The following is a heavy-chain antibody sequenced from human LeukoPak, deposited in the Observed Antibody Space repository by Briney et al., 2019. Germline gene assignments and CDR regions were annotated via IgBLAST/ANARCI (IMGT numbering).Heavy chain of an antibody. V-gene: IGHV3-30*04. CDR2: ISYDGSNK. CDR3: ASTVVTPDAFDI. CDR1: GFTFSSYA. J-gene: IGHJ3*02. D-gene: IGHD4-23*01. Sequence: GGSLRLSCAASGFTFSSYAMHWVRQAPGKGLEWVAVISYDGSNKYYADSVKGRFTISRDNSKNTLYLQMNSLRAEDTAVYYCASTVVTPDAFDIWGQGTMVTVSS.